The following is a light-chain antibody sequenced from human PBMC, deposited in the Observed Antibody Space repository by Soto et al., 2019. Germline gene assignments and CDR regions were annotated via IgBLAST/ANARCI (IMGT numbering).Light chain of an antibody. V-gene: IGLV2-11*01. CDR2: DVS. J-gene: IGLJ1*01. CDR1: SSDVGGYNY. Sequence: ALAQPRSVSGSPGQSVTISCTGTSSDVGGYNYVSWYQQHPGKAPKLMIYDVSKRPSGVPDRFSGSKSGNTASLTISGLQAEDEADYYCCSYAGSYTLFVFGTGTKVTVL. CDR3: CSYAGSYTLFV.